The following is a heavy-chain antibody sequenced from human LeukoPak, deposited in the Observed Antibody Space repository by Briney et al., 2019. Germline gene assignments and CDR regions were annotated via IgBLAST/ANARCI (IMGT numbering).Heavy chain of an antibody. CDR2: ISSSSSNI. D-gene: IGHD1-1*01. CDR1: GFTFSSYS. Sequence: GGSLRLSCAASGFTFSSYSTNWVRQAPGKGLERVSSISSSSSNIYYADSVKGRFTISRDNAKNSLYLQMNSLRVEDTAVYYCARCTTGRTFGSLREIKRSREIDYWGQGTLVTVSS. V-gene: IGHV3-21*01. CDR3: ARCTTGRTFGSLREIKRSREIDY. J-gene: IGHJ4*02.